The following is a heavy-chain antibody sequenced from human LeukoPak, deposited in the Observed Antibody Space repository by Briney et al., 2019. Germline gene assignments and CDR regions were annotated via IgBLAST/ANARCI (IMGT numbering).Heavy chain of an antibody. CDR3: ARSRGVRGYVDY. CDR1: GYTFTSYD. J-gene: IGHJ4*02. Sequence: ASVKVSCKASGYTFTSYDINWVRQAAGQGLEWMGWMNPNSGNTGYAQKFQGRVTMTRNTSISTAYMELSSLRSEDTAVYYCARSRGVRGYVDYWGQGTLDTVSS. D-gene: IGHD2-8*01. CDR2: MNPNSGNT. V-gene: IGHV1-8*01.